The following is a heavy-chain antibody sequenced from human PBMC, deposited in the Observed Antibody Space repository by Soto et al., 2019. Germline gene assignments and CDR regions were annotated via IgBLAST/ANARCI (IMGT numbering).Heavy chain of an antibody. D-gene: IGHD1-1*01. Sequence: SETLSLTCTVSGGSISSSSYYWGWIRQPPGKGLEWIGSIYYSGSTYYNPSLKSRVTISVDTSKNQFSLKLSSVTAADTAVYYCARYIDGGWFDPWGQGTLVTVSS. CDR2: IYYSGST. J-gene: IGHJ5*02. CDR3: ARYIDGGWFDP. V-gene: IGHV4-39*07. CDR1: GGSISSSSYY.